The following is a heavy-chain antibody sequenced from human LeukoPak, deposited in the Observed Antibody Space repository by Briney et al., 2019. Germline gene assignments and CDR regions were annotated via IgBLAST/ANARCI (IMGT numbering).Heavy chain of an antibody. CDR3: AKPGDGCSGGSCYYFDY. J-gene: IGHJ4*02. Sequence: GGSLRLSCAASGFTFSSYAMSWARQAPGKGLEWISGISGSGGNTYYADSVKGRFTISRDISKNTLYLQMNSLRGEDTAVYYCAKPGDGCSGGSCYYFDYWGQGTLVTVSS. CDR1: GFTFSSYA. D-gene: IGHD2-15*01. CDR2: ISGSGGNT. V-gene: IGHV3-23*01.